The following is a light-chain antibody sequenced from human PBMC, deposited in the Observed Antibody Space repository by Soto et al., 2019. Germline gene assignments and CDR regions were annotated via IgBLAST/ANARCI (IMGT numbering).Light chain of an antibody. V-gene: IGKV3-11*01. CDR2: DAS. CDR1: QSITTS. Sequence: EIVLTQSQATLSLSPGDSATLSCKSSQSITTSLAWYQHKPGQAPRLLIYDASNRATGIPARFSGSGSGTDFTLTISSLEPEDFAVYYCQQRRNWPSFGQGTRLEIK. CDR3: QQRRNWPS. J-gene: IGKJ5*01.